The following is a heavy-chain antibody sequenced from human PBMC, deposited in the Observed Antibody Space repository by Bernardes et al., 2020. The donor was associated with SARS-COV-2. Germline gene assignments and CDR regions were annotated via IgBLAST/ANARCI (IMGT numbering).Heavy chain of an antibody. CDR1: GFTFSKTA. D-gene: IGHD6-6*01. Sequence: GGSLRLSCVASGFTFSKTAMTWFRQVPGKGLDWVSAIIAIGGSTYYAESVKGRFTISRDNSRNTLYLEMNSLRAEDTAVYYCSKNAKYSSSSMEVWGQGTTVTVS. CDR3: SKNAKYSSSSMEV. CDR2: IIAIGGST. V-gene: IGHV3-23*01. J-gene: IGHJ6*02.